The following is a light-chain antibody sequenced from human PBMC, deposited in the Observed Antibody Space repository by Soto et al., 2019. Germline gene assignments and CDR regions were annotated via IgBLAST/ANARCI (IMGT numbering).Light chain of an antibody. CDR2: GAS. CDR3: QQYGSSRFT. V-gene: IGKV3-20*01. Sequence: EIVLTQSPGTLSLSPGERATLSCRASQSVSSTYLAWYQQKPGQAPRLLIYGASRRATGIPDRFSGSGSGADFTLTISRLEPEDLAVYYCQQYGSSRFTFGPGTKMDLK. CDR1: QSVSSTY. J-gene: IGKJ3*01.